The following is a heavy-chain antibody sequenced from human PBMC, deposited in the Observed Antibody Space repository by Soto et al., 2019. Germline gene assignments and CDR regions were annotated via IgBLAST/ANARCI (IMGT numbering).Heavy chain of an antibody. CDR2: VNPISGDT. Sequence: QIQLVQSGAEVKKPGASVKVSCRASGYTFTGYYLHWVRQAPGQGLEWVGWVNPISGDTNYAQKFPDTVILTRNRSITTVHMELSRLRSDDTAVYYCAREEGFRITMDRGRWFDPWGQGALVTVSS. CDR3: AREEGFRITMDRGRWFDP. CDR1: GYTFTGYY. D-gene: IGHD3-10*01. J-gene: IGHJ5*02. V-gene: IGHV1-2*02.